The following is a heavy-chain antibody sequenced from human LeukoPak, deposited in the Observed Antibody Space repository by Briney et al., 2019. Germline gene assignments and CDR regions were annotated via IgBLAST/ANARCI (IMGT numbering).Heavy chain of an antibody. CDR2: IYYSGST. J-gene: IGHJ3*02. CDR3: ARGGSSRDDAFDI. D-gene: IGHD6-13*01. V-gene: IGHV4-31*11. Sequence: SETLSLTCAVYGGSFSGYYWSWIRQHPGKGLEWIGYIYYSGSTYYNPSLKSRVTISVDTSKNQFSLKLSSVTAADTAVYYCARGGSSRDDAFDIWGQGTMVTVSS. CDR1: GGSFSGYY.